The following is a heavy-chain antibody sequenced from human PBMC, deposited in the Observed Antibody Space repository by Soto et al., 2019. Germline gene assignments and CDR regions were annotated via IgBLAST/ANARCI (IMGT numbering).Heavy chain of an antibody. V-gene: IGHV4-59*12. CDR2: IYYTGTT. J-gene: IGHJ6*02. CDR1: GVSMNTYY. Sequence: SETLSLTCTVSGVSMNTYYWSWIRQPPGKGLEWIGYIYYTGTTNYDPSLKSRVTISVDTSKNQFSLKLSSVTAADAAAYYCAIDSLLSSRRMNVCRQGTTETVSS. CDR3: AIDSLLSSRRMNV.